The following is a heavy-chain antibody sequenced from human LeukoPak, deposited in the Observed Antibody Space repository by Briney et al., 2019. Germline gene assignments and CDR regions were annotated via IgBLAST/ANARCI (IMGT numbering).Heavy chain of an antibody. CDR2: ISGSGGST. CDR3: AKDLRGYSYGYPFDY. CDR1: GFTFSSYA. D-gene: IGHD5-18*01. V-gene: IGHV3-23*01. Sequence: GGSLRLSCAASGFTFSSYAMSWVRQAPGKGLEWVSAISGSGGSTYYADSVKGRFTISRDNSKNTLCLQMNSLRAEDTAVYYCAKDLRGYSYGYPFDYWGQGTLVTVSS. J-gene: IGHJ4*02.